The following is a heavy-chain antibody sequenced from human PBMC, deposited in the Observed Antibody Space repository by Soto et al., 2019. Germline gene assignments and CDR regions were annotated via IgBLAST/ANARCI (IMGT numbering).Heavy chain of an antibody. CDR1: GGTVRNHV. J-gene: IGHJ4*02. D-gene: IGHD3-10*01. CDR2: IIPIIGTP. CDR3: ARDSEFRDGNMSHLDY. V-gene: IGHV1-69*01. Sequence: QVQLVQSGAEVKQPGYSVKVSCKASGGTVRNHVFSWVRQAPGQGLEWLGGIIPIIGTPNYAQKFQGRVTITADASTNTVYLEVSSLRSQVTAVYYCARDSEFRDGNMSHLDYWGEGTLVTVSS.